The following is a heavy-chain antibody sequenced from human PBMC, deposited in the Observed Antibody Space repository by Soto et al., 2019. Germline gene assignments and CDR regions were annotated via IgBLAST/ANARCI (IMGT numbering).Heavy chain of an antibody. Sequence: SVKVSCKASGGTFSSYAIGWVRQAPGQGLEWMGGIIPIFGTANYAQKFQGRVTITADKSTSTAYMELSSLRSEDTAVYYCARARNYDILTGYLWYFDYWVPETLLVTVS. CDR3: ARARNYDILTGYLWYFDY. CDR2: IIPIFGTA. CDR1: GGTFSSYA. J-gene: IGHJ4*03. V-gene: IGHV1-69*06. D-gene: IGHD3-9*01.